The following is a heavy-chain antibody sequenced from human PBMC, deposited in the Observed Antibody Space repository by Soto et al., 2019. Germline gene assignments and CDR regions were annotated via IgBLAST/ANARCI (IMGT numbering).Heavy chain of an antibody. D-gene: IGHD3-3*01. CDR2: IWYDGSNK. J-gene: IGHJ4*02. V-gene: IGHV3-33*01. Sequence: QVQLVESGGGVVQPGRSLRLSCAASGFTFSSYGMHWVRQAPGKGLEWVAVIWYDGSNKYYADSVKGRFTISRDNSKNTLYLQMNSLRAEDTAVYYCARGYYDFWSGYYTGGGYFVYWGQGTLVTVSS. CDR1: GFTFSSYG. CDR3: ARGYYDFWSGYYTGGGYFVY.